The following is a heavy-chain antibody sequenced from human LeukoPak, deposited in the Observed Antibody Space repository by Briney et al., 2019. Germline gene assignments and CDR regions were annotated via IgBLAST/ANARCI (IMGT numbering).Heavy chain of an antibody. D-gene: IGHD6-13*01. CDR1: GFTFSNAW. J-gene: IGHJ4*02. CDR3: ARGGTGSSQLFSWQQRSYYFDY. CDR2: IKSKTDGGTT. V-gene: IGHV3-15*01. Sequence: GGSLRLSCAASGFTFSNAWMSWVRQVPGKGLEWVGRIKSKTDGGTTDYAAPVKGRFTISRDDSKNTLYLQMNSLRAEDTAVYYCARGGTGSSQLFSWQQRSYYFDYWGQGTLVTVSS.